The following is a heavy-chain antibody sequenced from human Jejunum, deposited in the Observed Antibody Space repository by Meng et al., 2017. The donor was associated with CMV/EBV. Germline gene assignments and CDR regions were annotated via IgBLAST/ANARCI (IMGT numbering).Heavy chain of an antibody. Sequence: SFAAPGFTFRTYAMGWVRQTPGKGLEWFSGIGASGGSTYYADSVKGRFTISRDNINNILYLQMPSLRADDTAVYYCARGAPWTDYDYWGQGTLVTVSS. D-gene: IGHD3/OR15-3a*01. V-gene: IGHV3-23*01. CDR2: IGASGGST. CDR1: GFTFRTYA. J-gene: IGHJ4*02. CDR3: ARGAPWTDYDY.